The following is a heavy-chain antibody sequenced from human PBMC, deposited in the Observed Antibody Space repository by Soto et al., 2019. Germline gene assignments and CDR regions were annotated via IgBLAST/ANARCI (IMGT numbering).Heavy chain of an antibody. CDR2: IYYSGST. D-gene: IGHD3-3*01. CDR1: GGSISSGDYY. J-gene: IGHJ4*02. CDR3: ARDTQTYDFWSGYHSTHFDY. Sequence: SETLSLTCTVSGGSISSGDYYWSWIRQPPGKGLEWIGYIYYSGSTYYNPSLKSRVTISVDTSKNQFSLKLSSVTAADTAVYYCARDTQTYDFWSGYHSTHFDYWGQGTLVTVSS. V-gene: IGHV4-30-4*01.